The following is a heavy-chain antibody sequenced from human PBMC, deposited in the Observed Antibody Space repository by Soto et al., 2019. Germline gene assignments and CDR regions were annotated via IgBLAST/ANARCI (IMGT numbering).Heavy chain of an antibody. CDR2: ISTSGKDT. CDR3: AKGNLYNPFSGSRY. J-gene: IGHJ4*02. Sequence: VGSLRLSCAPSVFSVSSESMTWVRQAPGKGLEWVAVISTSGKDTLYGDSVKGRFTISRDSSNNIVYLQMNSLRVEDTAIYYCAKGNLYNPFSGSRYWGQGTLVSVSS. CDR1: VFSVSSES. D-gene: IGHD3-22*01. V-gene: IGHV3-23*01.